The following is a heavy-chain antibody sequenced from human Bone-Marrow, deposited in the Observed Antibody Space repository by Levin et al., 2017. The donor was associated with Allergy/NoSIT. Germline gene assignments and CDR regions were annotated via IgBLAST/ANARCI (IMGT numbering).Heavy chain of an antibody. CDR1: SGSISAYY. CDR2: IYYSGST. CDR3: ARDGYKELGGMDI. V-gene: IGHV4-59*01. J-gene: IGHJ6*02. Sequence: PSETLSLTCTVSSGSISAYYWSWIRQSPGKGLEWIGYIYYSGSTNYNPSLKSRVTISVDTSKNQISLNLTSVTAADTAVYYCARDGYKELGGMDIWGQGTPVTVSS. D-gene: IGHD2-2*02.